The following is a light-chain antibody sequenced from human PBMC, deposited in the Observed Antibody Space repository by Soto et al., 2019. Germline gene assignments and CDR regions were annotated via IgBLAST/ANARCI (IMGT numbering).Light chain of an antibody. V-gene: IGLV2-8*01. CDR1: SSDVGGYNF. J-gene: IGLJ1*01. CDR3: RSYVGTNNWGV. Sequence: QSALTQPPSASGSPGQSVTISCTGTSSDVGGYNFVSWYQQHPGKAPKFIIYEVSKRPSGVPDRFSGSKSGNTASLTVSGRQAEDEADYYCRSYVGTNNWGVFGTGTKLTVL. CDR2: EVS.